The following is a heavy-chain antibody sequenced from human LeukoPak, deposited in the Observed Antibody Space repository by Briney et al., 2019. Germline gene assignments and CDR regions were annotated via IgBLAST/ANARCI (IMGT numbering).Heavy chain of an antibody. V-gene: IGHV3-33*07. J-gene: IGHJ4*02. Sequence: GRSLRLSCAASGFPFSSYGMYWVRQAPGKGLEWVARLVYDERNDYANSVKGRFTISRDNSKNTLYLQMDNLRVDGTAVYYCARDLSAAYDFWGQGILVTVSS. D-gene: IGHD2-21*01. CDR1: GFPFSSYG. CDR3: ARDLSAAYDF. CDR2: LVYDERN.